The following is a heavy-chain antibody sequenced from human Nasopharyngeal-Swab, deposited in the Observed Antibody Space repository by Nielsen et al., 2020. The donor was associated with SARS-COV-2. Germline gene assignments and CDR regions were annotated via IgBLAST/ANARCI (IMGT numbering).Heavy chain of an antibody. CDR3: AKLGNYGDY. V-gene: IGHV3-43*01. J-gene: IGHJ4*02. Sequence: GGSLRLSCAASGFTFSSYTMHWVRQAPGKGLEWVSLISWDGGSTYYADSVKGRFTISRDNSKNSLYLQMNSLRTEDTALYYCAKLGNYGDYWGQGTLVTVSS. D-gene: IGHD3-10*01. CDR1: GFTFSSYT. CDR2: ISWDGGST.